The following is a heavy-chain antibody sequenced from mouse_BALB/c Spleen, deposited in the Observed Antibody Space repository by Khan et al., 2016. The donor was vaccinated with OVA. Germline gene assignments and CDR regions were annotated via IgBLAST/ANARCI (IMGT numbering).Heavy chain of an antibody. V-gene: IGHV1-54*01. J-gene: IGHJ3*01. Sequence: QVQLQQSGAELVRPGTSVKVSCKASGYAFTDYMIEWLKQRPGQGLEWIGVINPGSGDTNYNEKFKDKATLTADKSSSTAYMQLSSLTSDDSAVXFCSRSGYGFGAYWGPGTLVTVST. CDR2: INPGSGDT. D-gene: IGHD3-2*02. CDR3: SRSGYGFGAY. CDR1: GYAFTDYM.